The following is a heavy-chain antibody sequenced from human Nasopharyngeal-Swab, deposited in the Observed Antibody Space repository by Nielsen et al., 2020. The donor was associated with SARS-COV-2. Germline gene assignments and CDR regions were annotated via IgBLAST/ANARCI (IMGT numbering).Heavy chain of an antibody. CDR1: GGSISSGGYY. CDR3: ARMDTAMATPLNYYYYYGMDV. V-gene: IGHV4-31*03. J-gene: IGHJ6*02. Sequence: SETLSLTCTVSGGSISSGGYYWSWIRQHPGKGLEWIGYIYYSGSTYYNPSLKSRVTISVDTSKNQFSLKLSSVTAADTAVYYCARMDTAMATPLNYYYYYGMDVWGQGTTVTVSS. D-gene: IGHD5-18*01. CDR2: IYYSGST.